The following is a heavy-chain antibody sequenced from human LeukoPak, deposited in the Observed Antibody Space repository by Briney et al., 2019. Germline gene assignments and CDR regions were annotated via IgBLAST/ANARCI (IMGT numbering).Heavy chain of an antibody. J-gene: IGHJ5*02. V-gene: IGHV1-69*13. CDR3: ARNVLPTNWFDP. CDR1: GYTFTSYG. D-gene: IGHD3-10*01. CDR2: IIPIFGTA. Sequence: GASVKVSCKASGYTFTSYGISWVRQAPGQGLEWMGGIIPIFGTANYAQKFQGRVTITADESTSTAYMELSSLRSDDTAVYYCARNVLPTNWFDPWGQGTLVTVSS.